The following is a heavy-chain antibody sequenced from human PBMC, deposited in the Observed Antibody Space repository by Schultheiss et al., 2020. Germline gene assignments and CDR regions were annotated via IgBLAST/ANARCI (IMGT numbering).Heavy chain of an antibody. J-gene: IGHJ4*02. CDR1: GFTFSNYA. CDR3: AKAAGSAAINPDDY. V-gene: IGHV3-23*01. CDR2: FSGSGGST. Sequence: GGSLRLSCAASGFTFSNYAMSWVRQAPGKGLEWVSAFSGSGGSTYYAGSVKGRFTISRDNSKNTLYLQMNSLRAEDTAVYYCAKAAGSAAINPDDYWGQGTLVTVSS. D-gene: IGHD2-2*01.